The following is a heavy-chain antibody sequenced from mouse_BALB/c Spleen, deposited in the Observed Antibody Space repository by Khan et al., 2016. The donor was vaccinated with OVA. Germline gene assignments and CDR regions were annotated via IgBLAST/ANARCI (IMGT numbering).Heavy chain of an antibody. V-gene: IGHV1-4*02. J-gene: IGHJ1*01. CDR1: GYTFTGYT. CDR2: INPSSEYT. CDR3: ARSRGYFDV. Sequence: QVQLQQSAAELARPGASVKMSCKASGYTFTGYTMHWVKQRPGQGLEWIGYINPSSEYTEYNQKFKDKTTLTADKSSSTAYMQLSSLTSEDSAVYYCARSRGYFDVWGAGTTVTVSS.